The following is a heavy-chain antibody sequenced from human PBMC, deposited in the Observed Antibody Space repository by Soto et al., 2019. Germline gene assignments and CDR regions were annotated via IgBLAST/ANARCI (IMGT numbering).Heavy chain of an antibody. CDR3: ARGGYGGYSYGQDYGMDV. V-gene: IGHV3-11*05. D-gene: IGHD5-18*01. J-gene: IGHJ6*02. CDR2: ISSSSSYT. CDR1: GFTFSDYY. Sequence: QVQLVESGGGLVKPGGSLRLSCAASGFTFSDYYMSWLRQAPGTGLEWVSYISSSSSYTNYADSVKGRFTISRDNAKNSLYLQMNSLRAEDTAVYYCARGGYGGYSYGQDYGMDVWGQGTTVTVSS.